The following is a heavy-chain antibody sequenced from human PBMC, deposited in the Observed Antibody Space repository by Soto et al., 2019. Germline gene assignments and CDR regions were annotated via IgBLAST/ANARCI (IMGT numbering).Heavy chain of an antibody. CDR2: ISYDGSNK. D-gene: IGHD6-13*01. CDR3: AKERRAAARYYYYGMDV. CDR1: GFTFSSYG. V-gene: IGHV3-30*18. J-gene: IGHJ6*02. Sequence: GGSLRLSCAASGFTFSSYGMHWVRQAPGKGLEWVAVISYDGSNKYYADSVKGRFTISRDNSKNTLYLQMNSLRAEDTAVYYCAKERRAAARYYYYGMDVWGQGTTVTVSS.